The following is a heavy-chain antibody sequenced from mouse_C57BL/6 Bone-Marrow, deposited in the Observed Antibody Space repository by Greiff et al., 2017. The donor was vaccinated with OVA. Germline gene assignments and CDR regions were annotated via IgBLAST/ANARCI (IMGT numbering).Heavy chain of an antibody. J-gene: IGHJ3*01. CDR3: TTGLGRAWFAY. CDR1: GFNIKDDY. D-gene: IGHD4-1*01. Sequence: EVKLMESGAELVRPGASVKLSCTASGFNIKDDYMHWVKQRPEQGLEWIGWIDPENGDTEYASKFQGKATITADTSSNTAYLQLSSLTSEDTAVYYCTTGLGRAWFAYWGQGTLVTVSA. V-gene: IGHV14-4*01. CDR2: IDPENGDT.